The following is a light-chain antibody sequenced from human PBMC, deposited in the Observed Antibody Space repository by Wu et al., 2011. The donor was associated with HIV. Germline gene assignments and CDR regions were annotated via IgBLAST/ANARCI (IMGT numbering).Light chain of an antibody. Sequence: TLSCRASQSISSNLAWYQQKPGQAPRLLIYGASTRATGIPARFSGSGSGTEFTLTISSLQSEDFAVYYCQQYNNWPPWTFGQGTKVEIK. CDR1: QSISSN. V-gene: IGKV3-15*01. CDR2: GAS. J-gene: IGKJ1*01. CDR3: QQYNNWPPWT.